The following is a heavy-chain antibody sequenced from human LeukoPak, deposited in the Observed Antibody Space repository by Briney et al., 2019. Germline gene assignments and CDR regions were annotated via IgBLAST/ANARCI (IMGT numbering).Heavy chain of an antibody. V-gene: IGHV3-13*01. CDR1: GFTFSSYD. CDR3: ARAAYSSTWYSRYFDL. Sequence: GGSLRLSCAASGFTFSSYDIHWVRQATGKCLEWVSGIGTAGEIYYPGSVKGRFTISRENAKNSLYLQMNSLRAGDTAVYYCARAAYSSTWYSRYFDLWGRGTLVTVSS. J-gene: IGHJ2*01. CDR2: IGTAGEI. D-gene: IGHD6-13*01.